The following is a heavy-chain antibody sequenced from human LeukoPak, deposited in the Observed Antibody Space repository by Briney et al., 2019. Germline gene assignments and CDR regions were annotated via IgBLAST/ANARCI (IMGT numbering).Heavy chain of an antibody. CDR1: GYTFTSHY. V-gene: IGHV1-46*01. D-gene: IGHD2-2*01. CDR2: INPSGGGT. Sequence: ASVKVSCKTSGYTFTSHYIHWVRQAPGQGLEWMGIINPSGGGTTYAQKFQGRVTMTRDTSTSTVYMELSSLRSEDTAVYYCARDSPGIVVVPAAPDYWGQGTLVTVSS. CDR3: ARDSPGIVVVPAAPDY. J-gene: IGHJ4*02.